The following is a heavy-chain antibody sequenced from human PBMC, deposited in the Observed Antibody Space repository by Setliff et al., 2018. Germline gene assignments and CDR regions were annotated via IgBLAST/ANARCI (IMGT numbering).Heavy chain of an antibody. V-gene: IGHV1-3*01. Sequence: ASVKVSCKASGYTFTSYAMHWVRQAPGQRIEWMGWINAGNGNTKYSQKFQGRVTITRDTSASTAYMELSSLRSEDTAVYYCARDGGYCSGGSCYGLDYWGQGTLVTVSS. CDR2: INAGNGNT. CDR1: GYTFTSYA. CDR3: ARDGGYCSGGSCYGLDY. D-gene: IGHD2-15*01. J-gene: IGHJ4*02.